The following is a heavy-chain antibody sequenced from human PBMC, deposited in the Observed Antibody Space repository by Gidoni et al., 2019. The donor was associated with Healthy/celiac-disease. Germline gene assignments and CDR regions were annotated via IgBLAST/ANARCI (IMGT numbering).Heavy chain of an antibody. CDR3: AKETSYDSSGTHQDY. Sequence: EVQLLASGGGLVQPGGSLRLACAASGFPFSSYAMSWVRQALGKGLEWVSAISGSGGSTYYADAVKGRFTISRDNSKNTLYLQMNSLRAEDTAVYYCAKETSYDSSGTHQDYWGQGTLVTVSS. CDR1: GFPFSSYA. V-gene: IGHV3-23*01. CDR2: ISGSGGST. J-gene: IGHJ4*02. D-gene: IGHD3-22*01.